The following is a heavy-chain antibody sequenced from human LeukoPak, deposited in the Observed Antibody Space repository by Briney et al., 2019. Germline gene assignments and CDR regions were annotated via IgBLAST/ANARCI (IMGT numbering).Heavy chain of an antibody. D-gene: IGHD2-2*01. V-gene: IGHV1-69*01. CDR1: GGTFSSYA. Sequence: GSSVKVSCKASGGTFSSYAISWVRQAPGQGLEWMGGIIPIFGTANYAQKFQGRVTITADESTSTAYMELSSLRSEDTAVYYCARVLVVPAAQGYYYYYMDVWGKGTTVTVSS. CDR3: ARVLVVPAAQGYYYYYMDV. CDR2: IIPIFGTA. J-gene: IGHJ6*03.